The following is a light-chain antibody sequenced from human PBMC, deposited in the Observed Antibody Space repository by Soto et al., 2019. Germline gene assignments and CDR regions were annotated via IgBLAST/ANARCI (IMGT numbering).Light chain of an antibody. Sequence: EIVLTQSPATLSLSPGARATLSCRASQSVSSYLAWYQQKPGQAPRLLIYDASNRATGIPARFSGSGSGTDFKRAIRSLEPEDFAVYYCQQRSNWLMYTFGQGTKLEIK. CDR3: QQRSNWLMYT. J-gene: IGKJ2*01. V-gene: IGKV3-11*01. CDR2: DAS. CDR1: QSVSSY.